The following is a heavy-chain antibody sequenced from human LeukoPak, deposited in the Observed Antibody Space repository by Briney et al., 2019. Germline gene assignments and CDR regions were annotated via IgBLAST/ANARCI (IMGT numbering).Heavy chain of an antibody. V-gene: IGHV3-64*01. CDR3: AREGTPGTFDY. D-gene: IGHD6-13*01. Sequence: GGSLRLSCAASGFPLSRSTMYWVRQAPGKGLESVSAISSDGDSTYYAKSVKGRFTISRDSSKNTLYLQMDSLRPEDMAVYYCAREGTPGTFDYWGQGTLVTVSS. J-gene: IGHJ4*02. CDR1: GFPLSRST. CDR2: ISSDGDST.